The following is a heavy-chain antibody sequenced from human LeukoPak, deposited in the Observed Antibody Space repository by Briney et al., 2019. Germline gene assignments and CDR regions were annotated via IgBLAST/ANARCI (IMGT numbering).Heavy chain of an antibody. V-gene: IGHV1-8*01. CDR2: MNPNSGNT. J-gene: IGHJ5*02. CDR3: APDVDTDTPLGP. Sequence: GASVKVSCKASGYTFTSYDINWVRQATGQGLEWMGWMNPNSGNTGYAQKFQGRVTMTRNTSISTAYMELSSLRAEDTAVYYCAPDVDTDTPLGPWGQGTLVTVSS. D-gene: IGHD5-18*01. CDR1: GYTFTSYD.